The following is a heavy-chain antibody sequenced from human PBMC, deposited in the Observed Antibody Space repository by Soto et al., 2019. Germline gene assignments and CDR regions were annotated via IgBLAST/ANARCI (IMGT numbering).Heavy chain of an antibody. Sequence: SQTLSLTCVISGHSVASNTAALNWIRSSPSRGLEWLGRTYYRSNWRHDYAVSVKSRITVNPDTSKNHFSLQLNSVTPDDTAVYYCESGVAGSGFDLWGQGTLVAV. CDR1: GHSVASNTAA. CDR3: ESGVAGSGFDL. D-gene: IGHD6-19*01. V-gene: IGHV6-1*01. CDR2: TYYRSNWRH. J-gene: IGHJ4*02.